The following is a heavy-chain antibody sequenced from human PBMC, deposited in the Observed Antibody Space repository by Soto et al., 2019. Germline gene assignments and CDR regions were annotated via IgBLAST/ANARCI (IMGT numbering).Heavy chain of an antibody. CDR2: ISGSGGST. CDR1: GFTFSSYA. V-gene: IGHV3-23*01. D-gene: IGHD3-10*02. CDR3: ARGDDRRVYYFDY. Sequence: GGSLRLSCAASGFTFSSYAMSWVRQAPGKGLEWVSAISGSGGSTYYADSVKGRFTISRDNSKNTLYLQMNSLRAEDTAVYYCARGDDRRVYYFDYWGQGTQVTVSS. J-gene: IGHJ4*02.